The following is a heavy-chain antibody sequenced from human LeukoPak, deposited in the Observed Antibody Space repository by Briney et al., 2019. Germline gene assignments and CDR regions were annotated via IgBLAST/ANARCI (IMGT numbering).Heavy chain of an antibody. CDR1: GGSISSGGYY. CDR3: ARDRGGSGSYDY. V-gene: IGHV4-31*03. J-gene: IGHJ4*02. CDR2: IYYSGST. Sequence: PSQTLSLTCTVSGGSISSGGYYWSWIRQHPGKGLEWIGYIYYSGSTYYNPSLKSRVTISVDTSENQFSLKLSSVTAADTAVYYCARDRGGSGSYDYWGQGTLVTVSS. D-gene: IGHD3-10*01.